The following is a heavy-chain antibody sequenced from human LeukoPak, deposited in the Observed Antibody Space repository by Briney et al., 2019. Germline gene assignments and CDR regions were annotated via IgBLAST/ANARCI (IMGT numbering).Heavy chain of an antibody. J-gene: IGHJ4*02. Sequence: GGSLRLSCSASGFTLTDFTINWVRQAPGKGLEWVSSISSSSTSISYADSVKGRFTISRDNAKNSLYLQMNSLRAEGTAVYYCARILDSAWGELGYWGQGTLVTVSS. CDR1: GFTLTDFT. CDR3: ARILDSAWGELGY. V-gene: IGHV3-21*01. D-gene: IGHD6-19*01. CDR2: ISSSSTSI.